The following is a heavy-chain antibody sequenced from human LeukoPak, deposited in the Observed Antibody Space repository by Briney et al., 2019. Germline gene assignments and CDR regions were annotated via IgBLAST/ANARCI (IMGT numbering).Heavy chain of an antibody. CDR3: ARNLYSGSYGSVRAFDI. J-gene: IGHJ3*02. CDR1: GGSISSYY. Sequence: PSETLSLTCTVSGGSISSYYWGWIRQPPGKGLEWIGYIYYSGSTNYNPSLKSRVTISVDTSKNQFSLKLSSVTAADTAVYYCARNLYSGSYGSVRAFDIWGQGTMVTVSS. CDR2: IYYSGST. D-gene: IGHD1-26*01. V-gene: IGHV4-59*01.